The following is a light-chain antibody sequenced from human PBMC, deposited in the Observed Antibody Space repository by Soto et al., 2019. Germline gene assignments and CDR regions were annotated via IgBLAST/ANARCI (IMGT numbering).Light chain of an antibody. CDR2: EVS. CDR1: SNDVGGYDY. J-gene: IGLJ3*02. Sequence: QSALTQAASVSGSLEQSITMFCTGTSNDVGGYDYVSWYQQHPGKAPKLIIYEVSNRPSGISNRFSGSKSANTASLTISGLQAEDEAEYYCSSFTGSTTWVFGGGTKLTVL. CDR3: SSFTGSTTWV. V-gene: IGLV2-14*01.